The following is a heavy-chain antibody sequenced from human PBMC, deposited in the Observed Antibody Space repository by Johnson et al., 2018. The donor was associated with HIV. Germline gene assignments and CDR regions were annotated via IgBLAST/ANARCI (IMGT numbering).Heavy chain of an antibody. CDR3: ASSITGAHRGAFDI. D-gene: IGHD1-20*01. Sequence: QVQLVESGGGAVQPGGSLRLSCVASGFNFGAYGMNWVRQAPGPGLEWVSVIYSGGSTYYPGSVKGRFTISRETAKNSLYLQMNSRRAGDTAVYYCASSITGAHRGAFDIWGQGTMVTVSS. CDR1: GFNFGAYG. CDR2: IYSGGST. J-gene: IGHJ3*02. V-gene: IGHV3-NL1*01.